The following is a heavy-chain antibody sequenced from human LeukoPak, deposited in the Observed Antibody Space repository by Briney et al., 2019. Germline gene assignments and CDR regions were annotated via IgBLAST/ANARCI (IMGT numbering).Heavy chain of an antibody. CDR2: ISAYNGNT. CDR3: ARTVGITMIVVVQHFDY. D-gene: IGHD3-22*01. CDR1: GYTFTSYG. Sequence: ASVKVSCKAPGYTFTSYGISWVRQAPGQGLEWMGWISAYNGNTNYAQKLQGRVTMTTDTSTSTAYMELRSLRSDDTAVYYCARTVGITMIVVVQHFDYWGQGTLVTVSS. V-gene: IGHV1-18*01. J-gene: IGHJ4*02.